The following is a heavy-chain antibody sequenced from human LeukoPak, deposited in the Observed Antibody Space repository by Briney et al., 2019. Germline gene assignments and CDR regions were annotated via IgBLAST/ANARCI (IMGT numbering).Heavy chain of an antibody. V-gene: IGHV1-2*02. CDR3: ARDGIAAAGQSDY. CDR2: INPNSGGT. J-gene: IGHJ4*02. Sequence: ASVKVSCKASGGTFSSYAISWVRQAPGQGLEWMGWINPNSGGTNYAQKFQGRVTMTRDTSISTAYMELSRVRSDDTAVYYCARDGIAAAGQSDYWGQGTLVTVSS. CDR1: GGTFSSYA. D-gene: IGHD6-13*01.